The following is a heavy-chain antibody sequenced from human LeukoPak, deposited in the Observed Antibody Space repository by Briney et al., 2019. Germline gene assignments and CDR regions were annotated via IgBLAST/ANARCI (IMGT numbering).Heavy chain of an antibody. J-gene: IGHJ4*02. CDR2: ISLAGRT. V-gene: IGHV4-4*02. CDR1: VGSLTTTNY. D-gene: IGHD1-26*01. CDR3: SRESGPFCPFGH. Sequence: PSETLSHTCVVPVGSLTTTNYCTWVRQRPGGGLEWIVEISLAGRTRYNPSLKSRVNISIDESQKHLYLNLASVTAADSAVYYWSRESGPFCPFGHWGQGTLVAVTS.